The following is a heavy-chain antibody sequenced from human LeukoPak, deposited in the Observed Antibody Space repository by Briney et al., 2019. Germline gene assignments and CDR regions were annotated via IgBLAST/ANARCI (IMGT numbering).Heavy chain of an antibody. D-gene: IGHD2-2*01. Sequence: SETLSLTCTVSGGSISSYYWSWIRQPPGKGLEWIGYIYYSGSTNYNPSLKSRVTISVDTSKNQFSLKLSSVTAADTAVYYCARGPRGTSLRGRNRNNWLDPWGQGTLVTVSS. V-gene: IGHV4-59*12. J-gene: IGHJ5*02. CDR3: ARGPRGTSLRGRNRNNWLDP. CDR2: IYYSGST. CDR1: GGSISSYY.